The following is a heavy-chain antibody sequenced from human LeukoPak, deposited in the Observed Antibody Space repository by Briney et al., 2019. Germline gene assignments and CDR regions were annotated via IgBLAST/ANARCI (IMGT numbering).Heavy chain of an antibody. CDR1: GYTFTSYG. CDR3: ARHLGSSWQRAWRTKPQYYMDV. V-gene: IGHV1-18*01. CDR2: ISAYNGNT. J-gene: IGHJ6*03. D-gene: IGHD6-13*01. Sequence: ASVKVSCKASGYTFTSYGISWVRQAPGQGLEWMGWISAYNGNTNYAQKLQGRVTMTTDTSTSTAYMELRSLRSDDTAVYYCARHLGSSWQRAWRTKPQYYMDVWGKGTTVTISS.